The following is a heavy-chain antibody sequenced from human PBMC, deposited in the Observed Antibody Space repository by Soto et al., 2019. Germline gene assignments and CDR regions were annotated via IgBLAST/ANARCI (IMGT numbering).Heavy chain of an antibody. Sequence: ASVKVSCKASGYTFTGYYMHWVRQAPGQGLEWMGWINPNSGGTNYAQKFQGWVTMTRDTSISTAYMELSRLGSDDTAVYYCARARAEDIVVVPASYGMDVWGQGTTVTVSS. CDR1: GYTFTGYY. CDR2: INPNSGGT. J-gene: IGHJ6*02. D-gene: IGHD2-2*01. V-gene: IGHV1-2*04. CDR3: ARARAEDIVVVPASYGMDV.